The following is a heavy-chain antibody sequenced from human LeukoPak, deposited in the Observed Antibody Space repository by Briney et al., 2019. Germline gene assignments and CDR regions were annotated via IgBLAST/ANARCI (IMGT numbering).Heavy chain of an antibody. CDR3: AREAITGTRFDP. D-gene: IGHD1-20*01. V-gene: IGHV4-59*12. CDR1: GGSISSYY. CDR2: IYYSGST. J-gene: IGHJ5*02. Sequence: PSETLSLTCTVSGGSISSYYWSWIRQPPGKGLEWIGYIYYSGSTNYNPSLKSRVTISVDTSKNRFSLKLSSVTAADTAVYYCAREAITGTRFDPWGQGTLVTVSS.